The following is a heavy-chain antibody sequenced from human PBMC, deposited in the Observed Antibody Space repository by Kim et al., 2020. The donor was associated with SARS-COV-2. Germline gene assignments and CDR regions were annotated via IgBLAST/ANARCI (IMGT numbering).Heavy chain of an antibody. CDR2: ISGSGGST. CDR1: GFTFSSYA. Sequence: GGSLRLSCAASGFTFSSYAMSWVRQAPGKGLEWVSAISGSGGSTYYADSVKGRFTISRDNSKNTLYLQMNSLRAEDTAVYYCAKAHPWYSSSPGWFDPWGQRTLVTVSS. CDR3: AKAHPWYSSSPGWFDP. D-gene: IGHD6-13*01. V-gene: IGHV3-23*01. J-gene: IGHJ5*02.